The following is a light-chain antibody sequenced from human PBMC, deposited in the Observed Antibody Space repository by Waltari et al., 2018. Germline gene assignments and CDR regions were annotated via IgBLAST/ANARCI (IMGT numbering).Light chain of an antibody. V-gene: IGKV3-11*01. Sequence: IVLTQSPATLSLSPGESATLSCRAIQTVSTYLAWFQQKPGQAPRLLIYDASNRAPGIPARFSGSGSGTDFSLTISSLEPEDFAVYYCHQRSLWPWTFGQGTKVAIK. J-gene: IGKJ1*01. CDR3: HQRSLWPWT. CDR2: DAS. CDR1: QTVSTY.